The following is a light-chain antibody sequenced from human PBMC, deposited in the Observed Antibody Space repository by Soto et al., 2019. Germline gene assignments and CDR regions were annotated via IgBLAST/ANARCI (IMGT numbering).Light chain of an antibody. CDR3: QQYNNWPRT. J-gene: IGKJ1*01. Sequence: EIVMTQSPATLSVSPGERATLSCRASQSFSSNLAWYQQQPGQPPRLLIYGASTRATGIPARCSGSWSGTEFTLTISSLQSEYFAVYYCQQYNNWPRTFGQGTKVDIK. V-gene: IGKV3-15*01. CDR2: GAS. CDR1: QSFSSN.